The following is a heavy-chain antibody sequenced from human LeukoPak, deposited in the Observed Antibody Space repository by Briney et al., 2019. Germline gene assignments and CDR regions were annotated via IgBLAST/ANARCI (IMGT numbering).Heavy chain of an antibody. CDR3: ARENSSGRGCYYYGMDV. D-gene: IGHD6-19*01. CDR2: IYTSENT. J-gene: IGHJ6*02. CDR1: GDSISSYY. Sequence: SETLSLTCTVSGDSISSYYWSWIRQPAGKGLEWIGRIYTSENTNYNPSLKSRVTMSVDTSKNQFSLKLSSVTAADTAVYYCARENSSGRGCYYYGMDVWGQGTTVTVSS. V-gene: IGHV4-4*07.